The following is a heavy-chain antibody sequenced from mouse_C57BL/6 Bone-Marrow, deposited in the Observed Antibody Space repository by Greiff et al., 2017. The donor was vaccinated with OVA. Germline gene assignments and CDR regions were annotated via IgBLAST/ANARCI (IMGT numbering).Heavy chain of an antibody. CDR1: GFSLTSYG. CDR2: IWSGGST. V-gene: IGHV2-2*01. D-gene: IGHD1-1*01. Sequence: VQGVESGPGLVQPSQSLSITCTVSGFSLTSYGVHWVRQSPGKGLEWLGVIWSGGSTDYNAAFISRLSISKDNSKSQVFFKMNSLQADDTAIYYCASPITTAAMDYWGQGTSVTVSS. J-gene: IGHJ4*01. CDR3: ASPITTAAMDY.